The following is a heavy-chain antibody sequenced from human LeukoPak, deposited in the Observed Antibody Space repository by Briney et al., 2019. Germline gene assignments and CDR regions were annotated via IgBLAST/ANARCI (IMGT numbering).Heavy chain of an antibody. V-gene: IGHV4-34*01. CDR2: INHSGST. D-gene: IGHD4-11*01. Sequence: SETLSLTCVVYGGSFSGYYWSWIRQPPGKGLEWIGEINHSGSTNYNPSLKSRVTISLDTSKNQFSLKLSSVTAADTAVYYCARDYSNYLYWGQGTLVTVSS. J-gene: IGHJ4*02. CDR1: GGSFSGYY. CDR3: ARDYSNYLY.